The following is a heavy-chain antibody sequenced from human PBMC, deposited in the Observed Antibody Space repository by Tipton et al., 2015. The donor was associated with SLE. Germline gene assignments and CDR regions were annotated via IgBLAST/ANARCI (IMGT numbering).Heavy chain of an antibody. CDR2: ISPKSGGI. CDR1: GYTFTGYY. D-gene: IGHD3/OR15-3a*01. J-gene: IGHJ3*02. V-gene: IGHV1-2*02. CDR3: AREGNFGPEAAHDAFDM. Sequence: QLVQSGAEVKKPGASVKVSCKASGYTFTGYYVHWVRQAPGQRLEWMGWISPKSGGIYYAQNFQDRVTMTRDTSISTACLELSSLTSDDTAVYYCAREGNFGPEAAHDAFDMWGQGTMVTVSS.